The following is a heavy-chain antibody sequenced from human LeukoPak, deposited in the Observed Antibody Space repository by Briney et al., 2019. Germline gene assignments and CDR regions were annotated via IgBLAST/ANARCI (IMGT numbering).Heavy chain of an antibody. D-gene: IGHD5-18*01. CDR1: GFTFSSYG. CDR3: AKDGTRGYSYGGYFDY. J-gene: IGHJ4*02. Sequence: PGGSLRLSCAASGFTFSSYGMHWVRQAPGKGLAWVAVISYDGSNKYYADSVKGRFTISRDNSKNTLYLQMNSLRAEDTAVYYCAKDGTRGYSYGGYFDYWGQGTLVTVSS. V-gene: IGHV3-30*18. CDR2: ISYDGSNK.